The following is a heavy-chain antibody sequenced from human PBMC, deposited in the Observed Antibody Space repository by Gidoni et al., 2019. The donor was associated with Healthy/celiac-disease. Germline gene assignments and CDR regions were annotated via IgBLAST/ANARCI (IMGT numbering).Heavy chain of an antibody. D-gene: IGHD3-3*01. CDR3: AKDIKDLWPPHYMDV. V-gene: IGHV3-9*01. CDR2: ISWNSGSI. CDR1: GFTFDDYA. Sequence: EVQLVESGGGLVQPGRSLRLSCAASGFTFDDYAMHWVRQAPGKGLEWVSGISWNSGSIGYADSVKGRFTISRDNAKNSLYLQMNSLRAEDTALYYCAKDIKDLWPPHYMDVWGKGTTVTVSS. J-gene: IGHJ6*03.